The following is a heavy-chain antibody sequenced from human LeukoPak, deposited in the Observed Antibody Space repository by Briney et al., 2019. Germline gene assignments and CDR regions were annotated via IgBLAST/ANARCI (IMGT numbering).Heavy chain of an antibody. CDR1: GGSISSYY. Sequence: SETLSLTCTVSGGSISSYYWSWIRQPAGKGLEWIGLIYASGSTNYNPSLKSRVTMSVDTSKNQFSLKLSSVTAADTAVYYCARETVGEYYYDSSAEDYYFDYWGQGTLVTVSS. CDR3: ARETVGEYYYDSSAEDYYFDY. V-gene: IGHV4-4*07. D-gene: IGHD3-22*01. CDR2: IYASGST. J-gene: IGHJ4*02.